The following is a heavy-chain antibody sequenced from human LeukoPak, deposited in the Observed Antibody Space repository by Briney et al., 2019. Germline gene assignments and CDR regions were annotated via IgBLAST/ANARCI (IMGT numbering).Heavy chain of an antibody. J-gene: IGHJ4*02. D-gene: IGHD2-2*01. CDR1: GYTFTSYG. CDR2: ISAYNGNT. V-gene: IGHV1-18*01. Sequence: GASVKVSCKASGYTFTSYGISWVRQAPGQGLEWMGWISAYNGNTNYAQKLQGRVTMTTDTSTSTAYMELRSLRSDDTAVYYCARGRRTIVVVPAATLDYWGQGTLVTVSS. CDR3: ARGRRTIVVVPAATLDY.